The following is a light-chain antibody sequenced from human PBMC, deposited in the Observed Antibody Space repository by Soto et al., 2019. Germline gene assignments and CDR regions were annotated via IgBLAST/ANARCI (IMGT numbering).Light chain of an antibody. V-gene: IGKV1-5*03. CDR1: QSISSW. J-gene: IGKJ1*01. Sequence: IQMTECASTLSASVGARVTITCLACQSISSWLAWYQQKPGKAPKLLIYKASSLESGVPSRFSGSGSGTEFTLTISSLQPDDFATYYCQQYNSYSWTFGQGTKVDIK. CDR2: KAS. CDR3: QQYNSYSWT.